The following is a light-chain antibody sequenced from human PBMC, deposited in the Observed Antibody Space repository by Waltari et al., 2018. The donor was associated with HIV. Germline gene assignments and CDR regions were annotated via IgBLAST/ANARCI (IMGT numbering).Light chain of an antibody. J-gene: IGKJ1*01. CDR1: QSINTY. CDR2: VAS. V-gene: IGKV1-39*01. CDR3: QQSHSAPLA. Sequence: DIQMTQSPSSLPASIGDRVTITCRASQSINTYLNWYQQKPGKAPNLLIYVASNLQSGVPSRFSGSGSGTDFTLTISSLQPEDFATYYCQQSHSAPLAFGQGTKVELK.